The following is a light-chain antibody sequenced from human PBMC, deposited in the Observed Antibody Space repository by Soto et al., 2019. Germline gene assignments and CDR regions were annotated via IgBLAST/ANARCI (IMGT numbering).Light chain of an antibody. CDR2: DDN. V-gene: IGLV1-51*01. CDR1: SSNIGTNS. J-gene: IGLJ2*01. CDR3: GTWDTNLSAGL. Sequence: QAVVTQPPSVSAAPGQKLTISCSGSSSNIGTNSVSWYQHLPGTVPKLLIYDDNQRPSGIPDRFSGSKSGTSATLGITGLQTGDEADYYCGTWDTNLSAGLFGGGTKLTVL.